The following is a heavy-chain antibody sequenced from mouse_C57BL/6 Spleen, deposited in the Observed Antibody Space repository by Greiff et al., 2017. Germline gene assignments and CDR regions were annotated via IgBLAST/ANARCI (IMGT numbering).Heavy chain of an antibody. V-gene: IGHV5-16*01. CDR2: INYDGSST. Sequence: EVQRVESEGGLVQPGSSMKLSCTASGFTFSDYYMAWVRQVPEKGLEWVANINYDGSSTYYLDSLKSRFIISRDNAKNILYLQMSSLKSEDTATYYCARVPYYSNYGGDYWGQGTTLTVSS. CDR3: ARVPYYSNYGGDY. D-gene: IGHD2-5*01. J-gene: IGHJ2*01. CDR1: GFTFSDYY.